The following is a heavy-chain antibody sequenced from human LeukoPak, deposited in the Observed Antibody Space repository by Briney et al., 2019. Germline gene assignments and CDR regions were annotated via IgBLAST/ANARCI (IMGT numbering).Heavy chain of an antibody. CDR3: ARGPEYSSSLLNYYYYMDV. CDR2: INWNGGST. CDR1: GFTFDDYG. Sequence: GGSLRLSCAASGFTFDDYGMSWVRQAPGKGLEWVSGINWNGGSTGYADSVKGRFTISRDNAKNSLYLQMNSLRAEDTALYYCARGPEYSSSLLNYYYYMDVWGKGTTVTVSS. J-gene: IGHJ6*03. D-gene: IGHD6-6*01. V-gene: IGHV3-20*04.